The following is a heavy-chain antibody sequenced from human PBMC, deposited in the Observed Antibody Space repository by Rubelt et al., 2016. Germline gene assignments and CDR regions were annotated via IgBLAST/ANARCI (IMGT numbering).Heavy chain of an antibody. CDR2: IWNDGNNK. V-gene: IGHV3-33*01. CDR3: ARGYGSIMIGPEW. D-gene: IGHD3-16*01. J-gene: IGHJ4*02. Sequence: QVQLVESGGGVVQPGRSLRLSCAASGFTFSDYVMHWVRQAPGKGLEWVAVIWNDGNNKYYADSVKGRFTIPRDNSKNTLYRQMDSRGAEDTAVYYCARGYGSIMIGPEWWGQGTLVTVSS. CDR1: GFTFSDYV.